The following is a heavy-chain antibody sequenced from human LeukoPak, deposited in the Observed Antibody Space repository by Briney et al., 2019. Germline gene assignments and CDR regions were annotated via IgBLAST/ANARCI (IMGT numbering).Heavy chain of an antibody. Sequence: SETLSLTCAVYGGSFSGYYWSWIRQPPGKGLEWIGEINHSGSTNYNPSLKSRVTISVDTSKNQFSLKLSSVTAADTAVYYCARDARPYYYDSSGYYPFDYWGQGTPVTVSS. CDR3: ARDARPYYYDSSGYYPFDY. D-gene: IGHD3-22*01. CDR1: GGSFSGYY. CDR2: INHSGST. V-gene: IGHV4-34*01. J-gene: IGHJ4*02.